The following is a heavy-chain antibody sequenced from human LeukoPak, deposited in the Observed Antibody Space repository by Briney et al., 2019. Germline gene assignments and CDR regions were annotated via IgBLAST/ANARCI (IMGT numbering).Heavy chain of an antibody. CDR1: GGXISSYY. D-gene: IGHD6-19*01. CDR3: ARGARYSSGWYDY. J-gene: IGHJ4*02. V-gene: IGHV4-59*01. CDR2: IYYSGST. Sequence: SETLSLTCTVSGGXISSYYWSWIRQPPGKGLEWIGYIYYSGSTNYNPSLKSRVTISVDTSKNQFSLKLSSVTAADTAVYYCARGARYSSGWYDYWGQGTLVTVSS.